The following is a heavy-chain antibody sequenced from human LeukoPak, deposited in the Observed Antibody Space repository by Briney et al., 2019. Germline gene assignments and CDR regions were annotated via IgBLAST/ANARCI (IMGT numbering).Heavy chain of an antibody. CDR1: GYTFTSFD. J-gene: IGHJ5*02. V-gene: IGHV1-8*01. Sequence: GASVKVSCKASGYTFTSFDINWVRQATGQGLEWMGWMNPNSGNTGYAQKFQDRVTMTRNTSINTAYMELSSLRSEDTAVYYCTRGPGYCSGGSCYDWFDPWGQGTLVTVSS. CDR3: TRGPGYCSGGSCYDWFDP. D-gene: IGHD2-15*01. CDR2: MNPNSGNT.